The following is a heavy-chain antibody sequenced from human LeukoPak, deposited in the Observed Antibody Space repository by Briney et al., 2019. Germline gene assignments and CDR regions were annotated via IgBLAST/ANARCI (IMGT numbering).Heavy chain of an antibody. Sequence: GGSLRLSCAASGFTFSSYWMSWVRQAPGKGLEWVANIKQDGSEKYYVDSVKGRFTISRDNAKNSLYLQMNSLRAEDTAVYYCARCSGSYEVNYYYYYGMDVWGQGTTVTVSS. V-gene: IGHV3-7*03. J-gene: IGHJ6*02. CDR3: ARCSGSYEVNYYYYYGMDV. CDR1: GFTFSSYW. D-gene: IGHD1-26*01. CDR2: IKQDGSEK.